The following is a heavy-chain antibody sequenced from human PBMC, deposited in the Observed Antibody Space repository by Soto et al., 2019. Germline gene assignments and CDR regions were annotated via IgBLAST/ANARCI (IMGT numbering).Heavy chain of an antibody. J-gene: IGHJ4*02. Sequence: VQLLESGGGLVQPGGSLRLSCAASGFTFSSYAMSWVRQAPGKGLEWVSAISGSGGSTYYADSVKGRFTISRDNSKNTLYLQMNSLRAEDTAVYYCAKTASVEMATIPGGGYWGQGTLVTVSS. CDR2: ISGSGGST. D-gene: IGHD5-12*01. CDR3: AKTASVEMATIPGGGY. V-gene: IGHV3-23*01. CDR1: GFTFSSYA.